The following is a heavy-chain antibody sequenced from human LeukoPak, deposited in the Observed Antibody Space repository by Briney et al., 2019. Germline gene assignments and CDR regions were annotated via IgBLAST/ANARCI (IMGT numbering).Heavy chain of an antibody. CDR3: AKTSRVNSAYDSPFDY. CDR1: GFTFRTYA. J-gene: IGHJ4*02. CDR2: VRGSGSDT. V-gene: IGHV3-23*01. Sequence: QPGGSLRLSCAASGFTFRTYAMSWVRQAPGKGLEWVSAVRGSGSDTYYADSVKGRFTISRDNSKNTLYLQMNSPRAEDTAIYYCAKTSRVNSAYDSPFDYWGQGTLVTVSS. D-gene: IGHD5-12*01.